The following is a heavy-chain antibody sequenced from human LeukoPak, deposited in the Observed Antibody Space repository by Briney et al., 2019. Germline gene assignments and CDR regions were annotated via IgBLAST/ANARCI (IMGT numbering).Heavy chain of an antibody. D-gene: IGHD6-19*01. CDR1: GGPISSSSYY. V-gene: IGHV4-39*07. CDR3: ARVFVDSSGRFDY. CDR2: INYSGST. J-gene: IGHJ4*02. Sequence: PSETLSLTCTVSGGPISSSSYYWGWIRQPPGEGLEWIGSINYSGSTYKNPSLKSRVTISVDTSKNQFSLKLSSVTAADTAVYYCARVFVDSSGRFDYWGQGTLVTVSS.